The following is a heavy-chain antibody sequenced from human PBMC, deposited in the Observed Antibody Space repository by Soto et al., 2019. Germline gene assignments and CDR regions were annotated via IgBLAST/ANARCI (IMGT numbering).Heavy chain of an antibody. CDR3: ARDPYCGGDCYSEAADY. V-gene: IGHV1-46*01. Sequence: QAQLVQSGAEVKKPGASVKVSCTASGYTFTSYYMHWVRQAPGQGLEWMGIINPSGGSTSYAQKFQGRVTMTRDTSTSTVYMELSSLRAEDTAVYYCARDPYCGGDCYSEAADYWGQGTLVTVSS. CDR2: INPSGGST. J-gene: IGHJ4*02. D-gene: IGHD2-21*02. CDR1: GYTFTSYY.